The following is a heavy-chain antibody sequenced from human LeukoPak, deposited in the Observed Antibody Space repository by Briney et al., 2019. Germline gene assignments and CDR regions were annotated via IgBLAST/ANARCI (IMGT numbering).Heavy chain of an antibody. CDR1: GYTFTGYY. J-gene: IGHJ4*02. CDR3: ARALSGNYGRVFFTEFDD. D-gene: IGHD5-24*01. CDR2: INPNSGGT. V-gene: IGHV1-2*02. Sequence: ASVKVSCKASGYTFTGYYMHWVRQAPGQGLEWMGWINPNSGGTNYAQKFQGRVTMTRDTSISTAYMELSRLRSDDTAVYYCARALSGNYGRVFFTEFDDWGQGTLVTVSS.